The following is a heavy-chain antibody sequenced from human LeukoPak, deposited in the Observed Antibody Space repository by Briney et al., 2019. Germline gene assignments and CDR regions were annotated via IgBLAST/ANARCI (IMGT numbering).Heavy chain of an antibody. CDR2: IYYSGST. CDR3: ASLPRYNWNGGDY. CDR1: GGSISSSSYY. V-gene: IGHV4-39*07. J-gene: IGHJ4*02. D-gene: IGHD1-20*01. Sequence: SEILSLTCTVSGGSISSSSYYWGWIRQPPGKGLEWIGSIYYSGSTYYNPSLKSRVTISVDTSKNQFSLKLSSVTAADTAVYYCASLPRYNWNGGDYWGQGTLVTVSS.